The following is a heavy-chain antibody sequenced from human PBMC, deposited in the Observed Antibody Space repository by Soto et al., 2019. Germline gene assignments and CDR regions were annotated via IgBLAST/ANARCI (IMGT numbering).Heavy chain of an antibody. J-gene: IGHJ4*02. CDR1: GFTFSSYA. CDR3: AKPYDSSGYYYGRLYYFDY. Sequence: GGSLRLSCAASGFTFSSYAMSWVRQAPRKGLEWVSAISGSGGSTYYADSVKGRFTISRDNSKNTLYLQMNSLRAEDTAVYYCAKPYDSSGYYYGRLYYFDYWGQGTLVTVSS. V-gene: IGHV3-23*01. D-gene: IGHD3-22*01. CDR2: ISGSGGST.